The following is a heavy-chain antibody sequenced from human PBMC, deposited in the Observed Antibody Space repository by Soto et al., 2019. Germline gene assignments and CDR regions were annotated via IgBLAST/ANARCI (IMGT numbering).Heavy chain of an antibody. V-gene: IGHV3-66*01. D-gene: IGHD3-10*01. CDR3: ARVTTYYYGSGSVP. Sequence: EVQLVESGGGLVQPGGSLRLSCAASGFTVSSNYMSWFRQAPGKGLEWVSVIYDNGDTYYPDSVKGRFTISRDNSKNTLYLQMNSLRAEDTAVYHCARVTTYYYGSGSVPWGHGTLVTVSS. J-gene: IGHJ5*02. CDR1: GFTVSSNY. CDR2: IYDNGDT.